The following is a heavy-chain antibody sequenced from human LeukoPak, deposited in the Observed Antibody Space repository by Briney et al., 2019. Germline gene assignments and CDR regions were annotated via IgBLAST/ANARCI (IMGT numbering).Heavy chain of an antibody. D-gene: IGHD3-22*01. J-gene: IGHJ3*02. CDR3: ARDREYYYDSSGYYYPLI. Sequence: ASVKVSCKASGYTFTGYYMHWLRQAPGQGLEWMGWINPNRGGTNYAQKFQGRVTMTRDTSISTAYMELSRLRSDDTAVYYCARDREYYYDSSGYYYPLIWGQGTMVTVSS. V-gene: IGHV1-2*02. CDR2: INPNRGGT. CDR1: GYTFTGYY.